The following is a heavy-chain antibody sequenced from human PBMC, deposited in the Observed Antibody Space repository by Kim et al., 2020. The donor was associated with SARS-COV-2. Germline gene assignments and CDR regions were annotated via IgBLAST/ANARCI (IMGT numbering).Heavy chain of an antibody. D-gene: IGHD2-15*01. CDR3: ARDNCSGGSCYSSYYYYYYYGMDV. J-gene: IGHJ6*02. CDR1: GFTFSSYA. Sequence: GGSLRLSCAASGFTFSSYAMHWVRQAPGKGLEWVAVLSYDGSNKYYADSVKGRFTISRDNSKNTLYLQMNSLRAEDTAVYYCARDNCSGGSCYSSYYYYYYYGMDVWGQGTTVTVSS. CDR2: LSYDGSNK. V-gene: IGHV3-30*04.